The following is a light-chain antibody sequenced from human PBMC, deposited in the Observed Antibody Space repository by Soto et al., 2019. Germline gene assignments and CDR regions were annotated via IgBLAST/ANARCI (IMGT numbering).Light chain of an antibody. CDR1: QRVRSSF. V-gene: IGKV3-20*01. CDR2: GVS. Sequence: EVVLTQYPGTLSLSPGERATLSCRASQRVRSSFLAWYQQKLGQAPRLLISGVSNRVTGIPDSFSGIGSGPHLTLTIIRLESEAFAVYYCQHYGTIPWTFRQGTKVEIK. J-gene: IGKJ1*01. CDR3: QHYGTIPWT.